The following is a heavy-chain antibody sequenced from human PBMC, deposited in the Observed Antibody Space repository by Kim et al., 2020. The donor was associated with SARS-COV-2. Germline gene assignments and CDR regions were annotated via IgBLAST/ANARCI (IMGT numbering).Heavy chain of an antibody. CDR1: GFTFDDYA. CDR3: AGVGGLTGAFDI. V-gene: IGHV3-9*01. CDR2: ISWNSGSI. D-gene: IGHD3-10*01. J-gene: IGHJ3*02. Sequence: GGSLRLSCAASGFTFDDYAMHWVRQAPGKGLEWVSGISWNSGSIGYADSVKGRFTISRDNAKNSLYLQMNSLRAEDTALYYCAGVGGLTGAFDIWGQGTMVTVSS.